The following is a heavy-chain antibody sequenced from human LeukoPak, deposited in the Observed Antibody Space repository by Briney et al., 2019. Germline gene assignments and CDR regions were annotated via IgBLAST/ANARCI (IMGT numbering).Heavy chain of an antibody. V-gene: IGHV3-48*03. Sequence: PGGSLRLSCAASGFTFRSYEMNWVRQAPGKGLEWVSYTSGSGSTIHYADSVKGRFTISRDNAKNTLFLQMNSLRAEDTAVYYCARGGYNHGYAFDIWGQGTMVTASS. J-gene: IGHJ3*02. CDR1: GFTFRSYE. D-gene: IGHD5-24*01. CDR2: TSGSGSTI. CDR3: ARGGYNHGYAFDI.